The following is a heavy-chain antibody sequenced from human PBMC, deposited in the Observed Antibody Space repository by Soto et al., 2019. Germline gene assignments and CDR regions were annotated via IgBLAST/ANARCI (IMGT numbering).Heavy chain of an antibody. D-gene: IGHD5-18*01. J-gene: IGHJ4*02. Sequence: GGSLRLSCAASGFTFSGYGMHWVRQAPGKGLEWVAGTSYDGSNKYYGDSLKGRFTISRDNSKNTLYLQMNSLRTEDTAVYYCAKAKWAAALGLDSYYFDYWGQGTLVTVSS. CDR1: GFTFSGYG. V-gene: IGHV3-30*18. CDR3: AKAKWAAALGLDSYYFDY. CDR2: TSYDGSNK.